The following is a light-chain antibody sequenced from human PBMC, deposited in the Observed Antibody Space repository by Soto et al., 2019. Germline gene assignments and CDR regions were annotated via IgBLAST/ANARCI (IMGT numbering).Light chain of an antibody. J-gene: IGKJ4*01. V-gene: IGKV3-20*01. CDR3: QQYGSSPIRA. Sequence: EIVLTQSPDTLSLSPGERATLSCRASQSITSGQLAWYQQKPGQAPTLLIYAASSRATSIPDRFSGSGSGTDFTLTINRLEPEDFAVYYCQQYGSSPIRAFGGGTKVEI. CDR2: AAS. CDR1: QSITSGQ.